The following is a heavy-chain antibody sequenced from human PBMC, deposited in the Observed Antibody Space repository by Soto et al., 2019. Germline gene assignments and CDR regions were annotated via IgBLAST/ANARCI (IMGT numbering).Heavy chain of an antibody. J-gene: IGHJ6*02. CDR2: ISYDGSNK. CDR3: AREERYCSSTSCYYGMDV. D-gene: IGHD2-2*01. V-gene: IGHV3-30*03. Sequence: RLSCAASGFTFSSYGMHWVRQAPGKGLEWVAVISYDGSNKYYADSVKGRFTISRDNSKNTLYLQMNSLRADDTAVYYCAREERYCSSTSCYYGMDVWGHGTTVTVSS. CDR1: GFTFSSYG.